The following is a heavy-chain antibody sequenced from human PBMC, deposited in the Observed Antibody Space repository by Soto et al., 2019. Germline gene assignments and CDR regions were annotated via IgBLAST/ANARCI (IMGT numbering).Heavy chain of an antibody. CDR1: GYTFTSYG. J-gene: IGHJ5*02. V-gene: IGHV1-18*01. CDR2: ISAYNGNT. CDR3: ARVTVQYYDFWSGYYNNWFDP. Sequence: QVPLVQSGAEVKKPGASVKVSCKASGYTFTSYGISWVRQAPGQGLEWMGWISAYNGNTNYAQKLQGRVTMTTDTSTSTAYMELRSLRSDDTAVYYCARVTVQYYDFWSGYYNNWFDPWGQGTLVTVSS. D-gene: IGHD3-3*01.